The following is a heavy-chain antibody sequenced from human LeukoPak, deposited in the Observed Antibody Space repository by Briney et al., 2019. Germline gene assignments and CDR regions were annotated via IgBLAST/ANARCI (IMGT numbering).Heavy chain of an antibody. CDR1: GFTFSSYG. J-gene: IGHJ4*02. Sequence: PGGSLRLSCAASGFTFSSYGMHWVRRAPGKGLEWVAVISYDGSNKYYADSVKGRFTISRDNSKNTLYLQMNSLRAEDTAVYYCARHGYSSGWYIFDYWGQGTLVTVSS. CDR3: ARHGYSSGWYIFDY. CDR2: ISYDGSNK. D-gene: IGHD6-19*01. V-gene: IGHV3-30*03.